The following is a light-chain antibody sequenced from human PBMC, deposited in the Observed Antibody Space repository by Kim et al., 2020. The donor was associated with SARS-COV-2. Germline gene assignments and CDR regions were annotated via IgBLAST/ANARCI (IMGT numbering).Light chain of an antibody. Sequence: SPGERATRSCRASQSVSRYFAWYQQKPGQAPRLLIYDASNRATGIPARFSGSGSGTDFTLTISSLEPEDFAVYYCQQRSNWPPFTFGPGTKVDIK. CDR1: QSVSRY. CDR3: QQRSNWPPFT. J-gene: IGKJ3*01. V-gene: IGKV3-11*01. CDR2: DAS.